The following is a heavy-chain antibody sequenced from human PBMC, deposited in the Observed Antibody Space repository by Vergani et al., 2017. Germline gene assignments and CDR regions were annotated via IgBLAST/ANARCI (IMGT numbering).Heavy chain of an antibody. CDR3: ARSRDGYNYGYYYYYMDV. CDR1: GGSISSYY. D-gene: IGHD5-24*01. V-gene: IGHV4-59*01. J-gene: IGHJ6*03. Sequence: QVQLQESGPGLVKPSETLSLTCTVSGGSISSYYWSWIRQPPGKGLEWIGSIYYSGSTNYNPSLKSRVTISVDTSKNQFSLKLSSVTAADTAGYYCARSRDGYNYGYYYYYMDVWGKGTTVTVSS. CDR2: IYYSGST.